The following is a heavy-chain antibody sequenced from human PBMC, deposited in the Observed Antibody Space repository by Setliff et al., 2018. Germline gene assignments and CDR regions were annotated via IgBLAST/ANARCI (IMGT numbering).Heavy chain of an antibody. CDR2: MYHSGSV. V-gene: IGHV4-38-2*02. J-gene: IGHJ6*02. Sequence: PSETLSLTCTVSGYSISSGYYWGWIRQPPGKGLEWIGNMYHSGSVYYNPSLKSRVTIAVDRSKNQFSLKLSSVTAADTAVYYCARRPPSYYYGMDVWGQGTTVTVSS. CDR1: GYSISSGYY. CDR3: ARRPPSYYYGMDV.